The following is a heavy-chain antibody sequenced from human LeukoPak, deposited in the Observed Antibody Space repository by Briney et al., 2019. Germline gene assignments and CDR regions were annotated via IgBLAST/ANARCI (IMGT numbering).Heavy chain of an antibody. CDR1: GFTFSGFY. CDR3: ARTLGLRFFDL. Sequence: GGSLRLSCAASGFTFSGFYMSWIRQAPGKGLECVSYISSSGHSIYYADSVKGRFTISRDNAKNSLYLQMNSLRPEDTAVYYCARTLGLRFFDLWGRGTLVTVSS. J-gene: IGHJ2*01. D-gene: IGHD7-27*01. CDR2: ISSSGHSI. V-gene: IGHV3-11*01.